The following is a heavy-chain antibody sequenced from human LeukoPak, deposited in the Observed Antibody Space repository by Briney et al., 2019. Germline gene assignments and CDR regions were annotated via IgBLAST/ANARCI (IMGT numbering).Heavy chain of an antibody. CDR3: ATDGGPAYSSSWYLY. CDR1: GYTFTGYY. J-gene: IGHJ4*02. Sequence: GASVKVSCKASGYTFTGYYMHWVRQAPGQGLEWMGWINPNSGGTNYAQKFQGRVTMTRDTSISTAYMELSRLRSDDTAVYYCATDGGPAYSSSWYLYWGQGSLVTVSS. CDR2: INPNSGGT. D-gene: IGHD6-13*01. V-gene: IGHV1-2*02.